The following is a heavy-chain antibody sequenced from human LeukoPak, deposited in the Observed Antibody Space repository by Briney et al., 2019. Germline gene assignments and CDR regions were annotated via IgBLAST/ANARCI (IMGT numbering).Heavy chain of an antibody. CDR3: ARGRGIRGSAFDI. D-gene: IGHD3-10*01. J-gene: IGHJ3*02. CDR2: INHSGST. V-gene: IGHV4-34*01. CDR1: GGSFSDYY. Sequence: SETLSLTRAVYGGSFSDYYWSWIRQPPWKGLEWIGEINHSGSTNYNPSLKSRVTISVDTSKNQFSLKLSSVTAADTAVYYCARGRGIRGSAFDIWGQGTMVTVSS.